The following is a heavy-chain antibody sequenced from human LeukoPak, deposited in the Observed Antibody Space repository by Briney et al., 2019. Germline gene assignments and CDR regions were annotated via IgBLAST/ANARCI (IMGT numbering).Heavy chain of an antibody. CDR2: IIPILGIA. Sequence: ASVKVSCKASGGTLSSYAISWVRQAPGQGLEWMGRIIPILGIANYAQKFQGRVTITADKSTSTAYMELSSLRSEDTAVYYCARDLRDGYNFWFDPWGQGTLVTVSS. D-gene: IGHD5-24*01. CDR3: ARDLRDGYNFWFDP. J-gene: IGHJ5*02. V-gene: IGHV1-69*04. CDR1: GGTLSSYA.